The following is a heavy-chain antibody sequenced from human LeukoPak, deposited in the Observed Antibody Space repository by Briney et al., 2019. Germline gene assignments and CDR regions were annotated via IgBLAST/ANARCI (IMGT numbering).Heavy chain of an antibody. V-gene: IGHV3-21*01. D-gene: IGHD2-2*01. J-gene: IGHJ6*02. Sequence: GGSLRLSCAASGFTFSSYSMSWVRQPPGKGLEWVSSISSSSSYIYYAYSVKGRFTISRANTKNTLYMQRNRLRAEDTAVYYCASGQYQLLRGVPYYYYYYGMDVWGQGTTVTVSS. CDR2: ISSSSSYI. CDR1: GFTFSSYS. CDR3: ASGQYQLLRGVPYYYYYYGMDV.